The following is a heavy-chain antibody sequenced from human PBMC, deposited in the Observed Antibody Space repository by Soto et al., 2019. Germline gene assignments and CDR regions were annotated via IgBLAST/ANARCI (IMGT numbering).Heavy chain of an antibody. CDR3: AHRLSTGHYLADNWFDP. V-gene: IGHV2-5*02. D-gene: IGHD3-22*01. Sequence: GSGPTLVNPTQTLTLTCTFSGFSLDTPGAGVGWLRQPPGKPLEWLAVIYWDDDKRYSPSLKSRIAITKDTSKNQVFLRMTNMDPVDTATYFCAHRLSTGHYLADNWFDPWGQGTLVTVSS. CDR1: GFSLDTPGAG. J-gene: IGHJ5*02. CDR2: IYWDDDK.